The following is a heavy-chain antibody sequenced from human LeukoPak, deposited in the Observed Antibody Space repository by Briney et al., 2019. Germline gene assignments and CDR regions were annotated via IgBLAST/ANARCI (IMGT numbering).Heavy chain of an antibody. Sequence: ASVTVSCTASGGTFGTSVISWVRQAPGQGLEWMGEIIPIFGTASYAQKFQGRVTITADESTTTAYMELSSLRSEDTAVYYCARANDYTNPRGDYWGQGTLVTVSS. J-gene: IGHJ4*02. CDR1: GGTFGTSV. D-gene: IGHD4-11*01. CDR2: IIPIFGTA. V-gene: IGHV1-69*13. CDR3: ARANDYTNPRGDY.